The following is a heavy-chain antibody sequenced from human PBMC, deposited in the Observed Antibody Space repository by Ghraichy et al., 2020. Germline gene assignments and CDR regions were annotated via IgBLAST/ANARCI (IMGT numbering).Heavy chain of an antibody. CDR1: GFTFSSYA. CDR3: AKNIDSSGWYDY. J-gene: IGHJ4*02. V-gene: IGHV3-23*01. D-gene: IGHD6-19*01. Sequence: GGSLRLSCVASGFTFSSYAMSWVRQAPGKGLEWVSAISGSGGSTYYADSVKGRFTISRDNSKNTLYLQMNSLRAEDTAVYYCAKNIDSSGWYDYWGQGTLVTVSS. CDR2: ISGSGGST.